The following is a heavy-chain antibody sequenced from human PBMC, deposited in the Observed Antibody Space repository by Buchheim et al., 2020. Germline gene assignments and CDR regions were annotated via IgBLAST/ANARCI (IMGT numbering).Heavy chain of an antibody. CDR3: AKVATNGGGFDY. CDR1: GYTFTTYA. V-gene: IGHV1-18*01. CDR2: ISAYNGNA. J-gene: IGHJ4*02. Sequence: QVQLVQSGAEVKKPGASVKVSCRASGYTFTTYAITWVRQAPGQGLEWMGRISAYNGNANYALSLQGRVTMTTDTSTSTAYMELRSLRYDDTAIYYCAKVATNGGGFDYWGQGTL. D-gene: IGHD2-8*01.